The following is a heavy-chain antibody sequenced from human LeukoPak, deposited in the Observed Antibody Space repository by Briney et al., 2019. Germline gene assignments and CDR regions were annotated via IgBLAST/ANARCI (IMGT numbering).Heavy chain of an antibody. Sequence: ASVKVSCKASGYTFTGYYMHWVRQAPGQGLEWMGWINPNSGGTNYAQKFQGRVTMTRDTSISTAYMELSRLRSDDTAVYYCARDSVDTIFGIPRYCWFDPWGLGTLVTVSS. CDR1: GYTFTGYY. V-gene: IGHV1-2*02. CDR3: ARDSVDTIFGIPRYCWFDP. D-gene: IGHD3-3*01. CDR2: INPNSGGT. J-gene: IGHJ5*02.